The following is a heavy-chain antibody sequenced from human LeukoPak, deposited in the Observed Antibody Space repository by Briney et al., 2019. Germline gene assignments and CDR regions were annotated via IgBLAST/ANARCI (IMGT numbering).Heavy chain of an antibody. CDR3: ARDRSPLYYDSSGYDF. CDR2: IGTSSSDK. V-gene: IGHV3-21*01. J-gene: IGHJ4*02. Sequence: GGSLRLSCAASGFAFSSYSMTWVRQAPGKGLEWVSSIGTSSSDKAYADSVKGRFTISRDNAMKSVYLQMKSPRAEDTAVYYCARDRSPLYYDSSGYDFGGQGTLVTVSS. CDR1: GFAFSSYS. D-gene: IGHD3-22*01.